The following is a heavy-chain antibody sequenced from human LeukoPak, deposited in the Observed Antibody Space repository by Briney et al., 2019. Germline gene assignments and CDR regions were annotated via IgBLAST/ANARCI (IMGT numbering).Heavy chain of an antibody. CDR2: ISSSSSYI. V-gene: IGHV3-21*01. CDR3: ARDGAAGIAAAGRVYYFDY. CDR1: GFTFSSYS. Sequence: PGGSLRLSCAASGFTFSSYSMNWVRQAPGKGLEWVSSISSSSSYIYYADSVKGRFTISRDNAKNSLYLQMNSLRAEDTAVYYCARDGAAGIAAAGRVYYFDYWGQGTLVTVSS. J-gene: IGHJ4*02. D-gene: IGHD6-13*01.